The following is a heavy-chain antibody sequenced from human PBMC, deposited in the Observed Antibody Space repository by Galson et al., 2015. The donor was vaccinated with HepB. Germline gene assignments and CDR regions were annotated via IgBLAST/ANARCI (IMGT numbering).Heavy chain of an antibody. CDR3: ARVRNRSGREAFDI. V-gene: IGHV3-21*01. D-gene: IGHD3-10*01. Sequence: SLRLSCAASGFTFSSYSMNWVRQAPGKGLEWVSSISSSSSYIYYADSVKGRFTISRDNAKNSLYLQMNSLRAEDTAVYYCARVRNRSGREAFDIWGQGTMVTVSS. CDR1: GFTFSSYS. J-gene: IGHJ3*02. CDR2: ISSSSSYI.